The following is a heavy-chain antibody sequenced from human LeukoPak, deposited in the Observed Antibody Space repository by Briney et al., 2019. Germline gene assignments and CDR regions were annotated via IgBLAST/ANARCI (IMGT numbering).Heavy chain of an antibody. CDR2: IWYDGSNK. J-gene: IGHJ4*02. CDR3: AKDLALLRYFDWLLDY. V-gene: IGHV3-33*06. D-gene: IGHD3-9*01. Sequence: GGSLRLSXAASGFTFSSYGMHWVRQAPGKGLEWVAVIWYDGSNKYYADSVNGRFTISRDNSKNTLYLQMNSLRAEDTAVYYCAKDLALLRYFDWLLDYWGQGTLVTVSS. CDR1: GFTFSSYG.